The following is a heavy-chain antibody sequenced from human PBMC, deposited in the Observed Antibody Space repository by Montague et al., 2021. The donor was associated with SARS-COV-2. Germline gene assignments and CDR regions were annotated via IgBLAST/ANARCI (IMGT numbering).Heavy chain of an antibody. CDR2: ISSSGSTI. CDR3: ARGYAWIQLWLRGNYFDY. CDR1: GFTFSSYE. J-gene: IGHJ4*02. V-gene: IGHV3-48*03. D-gene: IGHD5-18*01. Sequence: SLSLSCAASGFTFSSYEMNWVRQAPGKGLEWVSYISSSGSTIYYADSVKGRFTISRDNAKNSLYLQMNSLRAEDTAAYYCARGYAWIQLWLRGNYFDYWGQGTLVTVSS.